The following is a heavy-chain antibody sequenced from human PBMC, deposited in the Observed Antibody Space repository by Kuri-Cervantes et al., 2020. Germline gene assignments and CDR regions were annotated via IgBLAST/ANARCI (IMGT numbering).Heavy chain of an antibody. CDR3: AKDKPYYH. Sequence: GESLKISCAASGLNFSSYAMSWVRQAPGKGLEWVSAISGSGGSTYYADSVKGRFTISRDNSKNTLYLQMNSLRAEDTAVYYCAKDKPYYHWGQGTLVTVSS. V-gene: IGHV3-23*01. CDR1: GLNFSSYA. CDR2: ISGSGGST. J-gene: IGHJ5*02. D-gene: IGHD3-10*01.